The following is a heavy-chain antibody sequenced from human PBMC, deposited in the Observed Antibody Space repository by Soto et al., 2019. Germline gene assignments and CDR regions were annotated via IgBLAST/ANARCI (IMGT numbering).Heavy chain of an antibody. Sequence: QVQLVQSGAEMRKPGSSQRVSCKAPGGTFSDFDFSWVRQAPGQGLEWMGGIVPRFGAPNYAQKFRGRDTMSTDTSTSTVYMEVSSLRSDDTAVYFCARDRIQLRLGLYSCNGMDVWGQWTTITISS. CDR3: ARDRIQLRLGLYSCNGMDV. D-gene: IGHD3-16*01. V-gene: IGHV1-69*06. J-gene: IGHJ6*02. CDR2: IVPRFGAP. CDR1: GGTFSDFD.